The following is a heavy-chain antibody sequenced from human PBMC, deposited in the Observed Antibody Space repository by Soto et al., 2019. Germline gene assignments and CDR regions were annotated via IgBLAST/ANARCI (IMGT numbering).Heavy chain of an antibody. V-gene: IGHV1-2*02. Sequence: GASVKVSCKASGYTFTGYYMHWVRQAPGQGLEWMGWINPNSGGTNFAQKFQGRVTMTRDTSISTAYMELSRLRSDDTAVYYCARASDLYYGTNIWFDPWGQGTLVTVSS. CDR2: INPNSGGT. D-gene: IGHD3-10*01. CDR1: GYTFTGYY. CDR3: ARASDLYYGTNIWFDP. J-gene: IGHJ5*02.